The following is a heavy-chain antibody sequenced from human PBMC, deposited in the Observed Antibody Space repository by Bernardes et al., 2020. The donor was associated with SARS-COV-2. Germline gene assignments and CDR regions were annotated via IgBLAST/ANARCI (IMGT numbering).Heavy chain of an antibody. CDR2: VYSSDA. CDR3: ARINVVGATNWFDP. Sequence: SEPLSLTCTVSGGSVSGYYWAWIRQPAGKELEWIGRVYSSDAHYNPSLKSRVTMSVDKSRNQISLKLTSVTAADTAVYYCARINVVGATNWFDPWGQGTLVTVSS. V-gene: IGHV4-4*07. J-gene: IGHJ5*02. CDR1: GGSVSGYY. D-gene: IGHD1-26*01.